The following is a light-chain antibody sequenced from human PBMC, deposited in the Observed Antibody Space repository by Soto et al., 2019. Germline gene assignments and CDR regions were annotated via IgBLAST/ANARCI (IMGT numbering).Light chain of an antibody. J-gene: IGKJ5*01. Sequence: IVLTQSPGTWSLSPGERVSLSCRASQSVSSSPLAWYQQKAGQAPRLLIYGASSRATGIPARFSGSVSGTDFTLTISRLEPEDFAVYYCQQRSNWPLFTFGQGTRLEIK. CDR3: QQRSNWPLFT. CDR2: GAS. V-gene: IGKV3D-20*02. CDR1: QSVSSSP.